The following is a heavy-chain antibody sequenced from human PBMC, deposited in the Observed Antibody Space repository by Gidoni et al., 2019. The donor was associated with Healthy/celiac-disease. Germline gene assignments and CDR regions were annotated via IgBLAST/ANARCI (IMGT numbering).Heavy chain of an antibody. V-gene: IGHV1-69*01. CDR1: GGTFSSYA. Sequence: QVQLVQSGAEVKKPGSSVKVSCKASGGTFSSYALSWVRPAPGQGLEWMGGIIPIFGTANYAQKFQGRVTITADESTSTAYMELSSLRSEDTAVYYCARDIDIVVVPAAIMRADYYYYYGMDVWGQGTTVTVSS. J-gene: IGHJ6*02. CDR2: IIPIFGTA. CDR3: ARDIDIVVVPAAIMRADYYYYYGMDV. D-gene: IGHD2-2*02.